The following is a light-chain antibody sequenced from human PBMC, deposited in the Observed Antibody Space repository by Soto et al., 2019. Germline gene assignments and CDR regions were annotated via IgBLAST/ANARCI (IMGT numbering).Light chain of an antibody. V-gene: IGKV3-15*01. CDR2: GAS. CDR3: QQYNNWPPLT. CDR1: QXVXXN. Sequence: EIVXXXSPAXXXVSPGERATXXXXXSQXVXXNLAWYQQKPGQAPRLLIYGASTRATGIPARFSGSGSGTEFTLTISSLQSEDFAVYYCQQYNNWPPLTFGQGTRLEIK. J-gene: IGKJ5*01.